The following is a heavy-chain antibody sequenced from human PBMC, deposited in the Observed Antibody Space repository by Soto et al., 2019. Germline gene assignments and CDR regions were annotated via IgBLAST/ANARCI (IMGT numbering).Heavy chain of an antibody. CDR1: GFTFSSYA. D-gene: IGHD5-12*01. CDR3: ATGRGYSGYGHYYFDY. J-gene: IGHJ4*02. Sequence: GGSLRLSCAASGFTFSSYAMSWVRQAPGKGLEWVSAISGSGGSTYYADSVKGRFTISRDNSKNTLYLQMNSLRAEDTAVFYCATGRGYSGYGHYYFDYWGQGTLVTVSS. CDR2: ISGSGGST. V-gene: IGHV3-23*01.